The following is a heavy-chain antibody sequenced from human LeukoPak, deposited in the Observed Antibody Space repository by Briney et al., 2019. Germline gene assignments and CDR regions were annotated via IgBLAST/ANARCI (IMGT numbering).Heavy chain of an antibody. J-gene: IGHJ4*02. CDR1: GFSFSTNW. Sequence: PGGSLRLSCAASGFSFSTNWMAWVRQAPGKGLEWVGNIRGDGSAKFYGGSVKGRFTISRDNSQNTLYLQMDSLRPEDTAVYYCPSSHDSSGNDWGQGTLVTVSS. CDR3: PSSHDSSGND. D-gene: IGHD3-22*01. CDR2: IRGDGSAK. V-gene: IGHV3-7*01.